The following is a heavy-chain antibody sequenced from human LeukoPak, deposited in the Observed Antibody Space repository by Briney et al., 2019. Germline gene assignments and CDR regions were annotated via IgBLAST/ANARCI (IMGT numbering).Heavy chain of an antibody. Sequence: PSETLSLTCTVPGGSISSYYWSWIRQPPGKGLEWIGYIYYSGSTNYNPSLKSRVTISVDTSKNQFSLKLSSVTAADTAVYYCAREDKDTAMVDWGQGTLVTVSS. CDR2: IYYSGST. D-gene: IGHD5-18*01. CDR3: AREDKDTAMVD. V-gene: IGHV4-59*01. J-gene: IGHJ4*02. CDR1: GGSISSYY.